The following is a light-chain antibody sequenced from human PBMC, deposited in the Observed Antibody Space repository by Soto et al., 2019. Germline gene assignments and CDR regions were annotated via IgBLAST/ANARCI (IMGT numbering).Light chain of an antibody. J-gene: IGLJ1*01. CDR3: QSYDSSLSGYV. Sequence: QAVVTQPPSVSGAPGQRVTISCTGSSSNIGAGYDVHWYQQLPGTAPKLLIYGNSNRPSGVPDRFSGSKSGTSASLAITGXXXXDEADYYCQSYDSSLSGYVFGTGNKVTVL. V-gene: IGLV1-40*01. CDR2: GNS. CDR1: SSNIGAGYD.